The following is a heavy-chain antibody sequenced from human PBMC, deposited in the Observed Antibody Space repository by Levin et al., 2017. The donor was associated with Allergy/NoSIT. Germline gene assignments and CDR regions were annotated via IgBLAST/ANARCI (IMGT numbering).Heavy chain of an antibody. CDR2: IYYSGST. V-gene: IGHV4-59*01. CDR3: ARRDYGDYFDY. D-gene: IGHD4-17*01. J-gene: IGHJ4*02. Sequence: PSETLSLTCTVSGVSISDYYWTWIRLPPGKGLEWIGHIYYSGSTNYNPALKSRVTISVDTSKNQVFLMLTSVTAADTAFYYCARRDYGDYFDYWGQGTLVTVSS. CDR1: GVSISDYY.